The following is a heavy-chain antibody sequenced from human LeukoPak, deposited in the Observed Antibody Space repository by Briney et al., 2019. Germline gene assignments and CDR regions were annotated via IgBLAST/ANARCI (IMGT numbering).Heavy chain of an antibody. CDR3: AREMDSSGYYWLDY. D-gene: IGHD3-22*01. Sequence: PSETLSLTCRVSGGSISSYHWSWIRQPAGKELGWVGRIFHSGSTDYNPSLKSRVTMSVDTSKNQFSLNMTSVTAADTAVYYCAREMDSSGYYWLDYWGRGTLVTVSS. CDR1: GGSISSYH. J-gene: IGHJ4*02. V-gene: IGHV4-4*07. CDR2: IFHSGST.